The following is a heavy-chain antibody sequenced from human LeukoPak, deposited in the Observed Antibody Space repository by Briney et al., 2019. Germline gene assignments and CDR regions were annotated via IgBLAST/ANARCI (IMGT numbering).Heavy chain of an antibody. CDR3: ARDRPYRSSYWSGESSYYYGLDV. CDR1: GFTFSSYW. Sequence: GGSLRLSCAASGFTFSSYWMSWVRQAPGKGPEWVANIKQDGSEKYYVDSVKGRFTISKDNAKNSLYLQMNSLRAEDTAVYYCARDRPYRSSYWSGESSYYYGLDVWGQGTTVTVSS. D-gene: IGHD6-13*01. V-gene: IGHV3-7*01. CDR2: IKQDGSEK. J-gene: IGHJ6*02.